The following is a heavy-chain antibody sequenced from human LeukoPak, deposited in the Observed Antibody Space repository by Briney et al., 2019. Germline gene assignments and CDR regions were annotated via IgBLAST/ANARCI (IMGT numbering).Heavy chain of an antibody. D-gene: IGHD3-22*01. J-gene: IGHJ4*02. V-gene: IGHV4-34*01. Sequence: SETLSLTCAVYGGSFGGYYWSWIRQPPGKGLEWIGEINHSGSTNYNPSLKSRVTISVDTSKNQFSLKLSSVTAADTAVYYCARGFGSSGYFIPRGIVDYWGQGTLVTVSS. CDR1: GGSFGGYY. CDR2: INHSGST. CDR3: ARGFGSSGYFIPRGIVDY.